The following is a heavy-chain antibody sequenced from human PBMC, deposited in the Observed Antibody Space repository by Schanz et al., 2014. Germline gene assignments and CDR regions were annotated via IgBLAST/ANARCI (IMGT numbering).Heavy chain of an antibody. D-gene: IGHD2-21*01. CDR2: INSDGRST. V-gene: IGHV3-74*02. J-gene: IGHJ4*02. Sequence: EVQLVESGGGLVQPGGSLRLSCAASGFTFSSYGMHWVRQAPGKGLVWVSRINSDGRSTNYADSVKGRFSISRDNARNTLHLQMNSLRAEDTAVYYCAKNSADDFYFDSWGQGTLVTVSS. CDR1: GFTFSSYG. CDR3: AKNSADDFYFDS.